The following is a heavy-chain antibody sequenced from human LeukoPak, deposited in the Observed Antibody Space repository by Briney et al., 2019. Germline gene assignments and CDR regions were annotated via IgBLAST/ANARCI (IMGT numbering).Heavy chain of an antibody. CDR1: GFTFSSYA. J-gene: IGHJ4*02. Sequence: GGSLRLSCAASGFTFSSYAMSWVRQAPGKGLEWVSAISGSGGSTYYADSVKGRFTISRDNSKNTLYLQMNSLRAEDTAVYYCAKDRGSRGYSNYDFDYWGQGTLVTVSS. D-gene: IGHD4-11*01. CDR3: AKDRGSRGYSNYDFDY. V-gene: IGHV3-23*01. CDR2: ISGSGGST.